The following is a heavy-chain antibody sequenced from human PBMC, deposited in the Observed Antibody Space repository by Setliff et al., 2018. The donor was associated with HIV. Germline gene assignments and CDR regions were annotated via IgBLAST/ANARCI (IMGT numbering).Heavy chain of an antibody. J-gene: IGHJ6*03. CDR1: GGSLNTGTYY. Sequence: PSETLSLTCTVSGGSLNTGTYYWSWIRQPAGKGLEWIGHIYITEDTDYNPSLKSRVTISVDTSKNQFFLKLSSVTAADTAVYYCVRGYCSSTTCYDDYYYMDVWGKGSTVTVSS. D-gene: IGHD2-2*01. CDR2: IYITEDT. V-gene: IGHV4-61*10. CDR3: VRGYCSSTTCYDDYYYMDV.